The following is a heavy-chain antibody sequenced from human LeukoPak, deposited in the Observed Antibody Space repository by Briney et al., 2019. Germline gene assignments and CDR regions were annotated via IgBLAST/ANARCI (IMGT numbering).Heavy chain of an antibody. Sequence: GESLKISWKGSGYSFTTYWIGWVRQMPGKGLEYMGIINPGDSDTRYSPSFQGQVTISVDKSISTAYLQWGSLKASDTAMYYCASPRVGATAFDIWGQGTLVTVSS. CDR2: INPGDSDT. D-gene: IGHD1-26*01. V-gene: IGHV5-51*01. CDR3: ASPRVGATAFDI. J-gene: IGHJ3*02. CDR1: GYSFTTYW.